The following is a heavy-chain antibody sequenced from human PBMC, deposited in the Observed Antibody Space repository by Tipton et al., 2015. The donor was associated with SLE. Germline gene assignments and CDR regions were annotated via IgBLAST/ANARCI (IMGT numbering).Heavy chain of an antibody. J-gene: IGHJ4*02. CDR1: GGSISSYY. CDR3: ARERWLQRYFDY. Sequence: TLSLTCTVSGGSISSYYWSWIRQPPGKGLEWIGYVYYSGSTNYNPSLKSRVTISLDTSKNQFYLKLTSVTAADTAVYYCARERWLQRYFDYWGLGTLVTVSS. V-gene: IGHV4-59*01. CDR2: VYYSGST. D-gene: IGHD5-24*01.